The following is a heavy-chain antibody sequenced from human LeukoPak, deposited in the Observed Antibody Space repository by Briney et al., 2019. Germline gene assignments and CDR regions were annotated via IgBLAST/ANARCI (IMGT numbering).Heavy chain of an antibody. CDR3: VGGNGWFGELLIFEY. V-gene: IGHV3-48*02. J-gene: IGHJ4*02. D-gene: IGHD3-10*01. Sequence: PGGSLRLSCAASGFTFTAYNMNCVRQAPGQGLEWVSSISSSSTRKYYADSVKGRFTISRDNAKNSLYLQMNSLRDEDTAVYYCVGGNGWFGELLIFEYWGQGTLVTVSS. CDR2: ISSSSTRK. CDR1: GFTFTAYN.